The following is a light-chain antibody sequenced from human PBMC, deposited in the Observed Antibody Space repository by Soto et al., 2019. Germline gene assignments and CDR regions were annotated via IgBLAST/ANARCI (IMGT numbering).Light chain of an antibody. CDR3: QHYNSS. CDR1: QSISSW. Sequence: DIQMTQSPSTLSASVGDRVTITCRASQSISSWLAWYQQKPGEAPKLLIYKASSLEGGVPSRFSGSGSGTEFTLTISSLQPDDFATYYCQHYNSSFGQGTKLEIK. CDR2: KAS. V-gene: IGKV1-5*03. J-gene: IGKJ2*01.